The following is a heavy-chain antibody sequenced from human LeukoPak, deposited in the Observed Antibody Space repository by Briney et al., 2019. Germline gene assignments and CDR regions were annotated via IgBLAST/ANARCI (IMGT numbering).Heavy chain of an antibody. Sequence: SSQTLSLTCAVDGGSFSGYYWSWIRHPPGKGLEWIGEINHSRSTNYNPSLKSRVTISVDTSKNQISLKLSSVTAADTAVYYCARELAYCSSSSCYGGTFHIWGQGAMVTVSS. CDR2: INHSRST. J-gene: IGHJ3*02. V-gene: IGHV4-34*01. CDR3: ARELAYCSSSSCYGGTFHI. D-gene: IGHD2-2*01. CDR1: GGSFSGYY.